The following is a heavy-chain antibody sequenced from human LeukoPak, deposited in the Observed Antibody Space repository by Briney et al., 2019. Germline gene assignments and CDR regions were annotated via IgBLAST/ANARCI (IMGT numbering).Heavy chain of an antibody. V-gene: IGHV4-39*07. CDR2: IYSRGNT. Sequence: SDTLSLTCTVSGASISSSSSYWGWIRQPPGKGLEWLSNIYSRGNTYYKPSLRSRVTISIDTSKNQFSLRLTSVTAADTAVYYCAREGYVSGSRSAYDYWGQGTLVTVSS. D-gene: IGHD3-10*01. CDR3: AREGYVSGSRSAYDY. J-gene: IGHJ4*02. CDR1: GASISSSSSY.